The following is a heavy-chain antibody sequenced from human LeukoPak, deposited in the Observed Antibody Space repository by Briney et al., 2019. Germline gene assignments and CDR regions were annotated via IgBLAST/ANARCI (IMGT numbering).Heavy chain of an antibody. D-gene: IGHD6-25*01. J-gene: IGHJ4*02. CDR1: GFTFSNYA. CDR2: ISGSSGST. V-gene: IGHV3-23*01. Sequence: PGGSLRLSCAASGFTFSNYAMSWVRQAPGKGPEWVSAISGSSGSTYYADSVKGRFTISRDNSKNTLYLQMNSLRAEDTAIFYCAKAAAVIPAPGALFDYWGQGTLVTVSS. CDR3: AKAAAVIPAPGALFDY.